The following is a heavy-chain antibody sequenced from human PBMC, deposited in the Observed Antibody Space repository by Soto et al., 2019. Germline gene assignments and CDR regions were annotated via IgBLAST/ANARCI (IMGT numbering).Heavy chain of an antibody. V-gene: IGHV3-33*01. CDR2: IWYDGSNK. CDR3: ARASGYSSGWGPSRTYYYGMDV. Sequence: QVQLVESGGGVVQPGRSLRLSCAASGFTFSSYGMHWVRQAPGKGLEWVAVIWYDGSNKYYADSVKGRFTISRDNSKNTLDLQMNSLRAEDTAVYYCARASGYSSGWGPSRTYYYGMDVWGQGTTVTVSS. D-gene: IGHD6-19*01. J-gene: IGHJ6*02. CDR1: GFTFSSYG.